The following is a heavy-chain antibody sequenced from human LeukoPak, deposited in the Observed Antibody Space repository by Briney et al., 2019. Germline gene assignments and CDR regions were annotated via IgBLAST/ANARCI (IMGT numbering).Heavy chain of an antibody. Sequence: SVKVSCKASGGTFSSYAISWVRQAPGQGLEWMGRIIPILGIANYAQKFQGRVTITADKSTSTAYMELSSLRSEDTAVYYCARGGEDYYDSSGYYEYWGQGTLVTVSS. D-gene: IGHD3-22*01. CDR2: IIPILGIA. CDR3: ARGGEDYYDSSGYYEY. V-gene: IGHV1-69*04. CDR1: GGTFSSYA. J-gene: IGHJ4*02.